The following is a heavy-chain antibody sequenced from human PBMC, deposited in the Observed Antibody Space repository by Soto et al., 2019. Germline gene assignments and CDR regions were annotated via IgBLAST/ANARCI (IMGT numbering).Heavy chain of an antibody. D-gene: IGHD2-2*01. Sequence: GGSLRLSCAASGFTFSDYWMSWVRQAPGKGPEWVANIKFDGSEKQYVDSVRGRFSISRDNSRNSLFLQMNSLRAGDTAVYYCVKDGGYCSSTTCYSPRNHYFDSWGQGTLVTVSS. CDR3: VKDGGYCSSTTCYSPRNHYFDS. V-gene: IGHV3-7*03. CDR2: IKFDGSEK. CDR1: GFTFSDYW. J-gene: IGHJ4*02.